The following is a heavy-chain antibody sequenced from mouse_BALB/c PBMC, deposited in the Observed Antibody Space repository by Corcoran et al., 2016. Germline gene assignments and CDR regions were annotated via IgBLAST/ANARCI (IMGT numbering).Heavy chain of an antibody. V-gene: IGHV1S136*01. J-gene: IGHJ1*01. CDR1: GYTFTSYV. Sequence: EVQLQQSGPELVKPGASVKMSCKASGYTFTSYVMHWVKQKPGQGLEWIGYINPYNDGTKYNEKFKGKATLTSDKSSSTVYMELSSLTSEDSAVYYCAREGRRGYFDVWGAGTTVTVSS. CDR2: INPYNDGT. CDR3: AREGRRGYFDV.